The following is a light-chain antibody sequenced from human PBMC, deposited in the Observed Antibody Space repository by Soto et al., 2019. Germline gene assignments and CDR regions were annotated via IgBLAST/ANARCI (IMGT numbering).Light chain of an antibody. V-gene: IGKV1-39*01. CDR2: AAS. CDR3: QQSYSTPWT. CDR1: QSISSY. Sequence: DNQMTQSPYTLCGSVGDRVTLTCRASQSISSYLNWYQQKPGKAPKLLIYAASSLQSGVPSRFSGSGSGTDFTLTISSLQPEDFATYYCQQSYSTPWTFGQGTKVDI. J-gene: IGKJ1*01.